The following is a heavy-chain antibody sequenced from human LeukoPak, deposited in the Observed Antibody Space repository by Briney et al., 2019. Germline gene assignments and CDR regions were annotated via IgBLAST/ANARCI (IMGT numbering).Heavy chain of an antibody. CDR3: AKAGWVYFDSTTFYWADS. CDR1: GFTFTNYA. J-gene: IGHJ4*02. D-gene: IGHD2/OR15-2a*01. Sequence: AGGSLRLSCAASGFTFTNYAMSGVRQAPGKGRGGVASISGSGGTTYYADSVEGRFTISRDNSQNTVYLEVNSLRVEDTALYYCAKAGWVYFDSTTFYWADSWGQGTLVTVSS. V-gene: IGHV3-23*01. CDR2: ISGSGGTT.